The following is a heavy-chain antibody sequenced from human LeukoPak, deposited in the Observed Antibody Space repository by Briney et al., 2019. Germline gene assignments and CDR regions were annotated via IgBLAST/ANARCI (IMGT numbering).Heavy chain of an antibody. CDR3: ARGGDCGGDCYTNWFDP. J-gene: IGHJ5*02. Sequence: ASVKVSCKASGYTFTTYGISWVRQAPGQGLEWMGWISVYNHNTNYAQKLQGRVTMTTDTSTSTAYMELSSLRSEDTAVYYCARGGDCGGDCYTNWFDPWGQGTLVTVSS. V-gene: IGHV1-18*01. D-gene: IGHD2-21*02. CDR2: ISVYNHNT. CDR1: GYTFTTYG.